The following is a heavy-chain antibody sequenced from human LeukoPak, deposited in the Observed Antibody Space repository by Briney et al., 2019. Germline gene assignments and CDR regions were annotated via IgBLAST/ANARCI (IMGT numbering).Heavy chain of an antibody. J-gene: IGHJ4*02. D-gene: IGHD6-13*01. CDR2: IKQDGSEK. Sequence: GGSLRLSCAASGFPFSSYWMSWVRQAPGKGLEWVANIKQDGSEKYYVDSVKGRFTISRDNAKNSLYLQMNSLRAEDTAVYYCARAEDSSSWYPFDYWGQGTLVTVSS. V-gene: IGHV3-7*01. CDR1: GFPFSSYW. CDR3: ARAEDSSSWYPFDY.